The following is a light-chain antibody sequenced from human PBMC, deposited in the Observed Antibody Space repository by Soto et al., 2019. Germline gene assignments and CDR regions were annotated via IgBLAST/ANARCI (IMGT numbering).Light chain of an antibody. Sequence: EIVLTQSPATLSLSPGKRATLSCRASHSVSNYLAWYQQKPGQAPRLLIYDASSTATGIPARFSGSGSGTDFTLTISSLEPEDFAVYYCQQRSNWTLTFGGGTKVDIK. CDR1: HSVSNY. J-gene: IGKJ4*01. CDR2: DAS. CDR3: QQRSNWTLT. V-gene: IGKV3-11*01.